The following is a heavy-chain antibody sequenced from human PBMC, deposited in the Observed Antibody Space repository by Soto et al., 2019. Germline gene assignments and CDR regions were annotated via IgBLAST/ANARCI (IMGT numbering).Heavy chain of an antibody. CDR3: AKDRDSSSWYSDYYYGMDV. J-gene: IGHJ6*02. D-gene: IGHD6-13*01. V-gene: IGHV3-30*18. CDR1: GFTFSSYG. Sequence: PGGSLRLSCAASGFTFSSYGTHWVRQAPGKGLEWVAVISYDGSNKYYADSVKGRFTISRDNSKNTLYLQMNSLRAEDTAVYYCAKDRDSSSWYSDYYYGMDVWGQGTTVTVSS. CDR2: ISYDGSNK.